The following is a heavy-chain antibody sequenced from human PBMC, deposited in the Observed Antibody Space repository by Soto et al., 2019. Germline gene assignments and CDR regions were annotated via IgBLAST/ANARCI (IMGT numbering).Heavy chain of an antibody. CDR2: ISWNSGSI. CDR3: AKGARGYYYYYMDV. J-gene: IGHJ6*03. Sequence: GGSLRLSCAASGFTFDDYAMHWVRQAPGKGLEWVSGISWNSGSIGYADSVKGRFTISRDNAKNSLYLQMNSLRAEDTALYYCAKGARGYYYYYMDVRGKGTTVTVSS. CDR1: GFTFDDYA. V-gene: IGHV3-9*01.